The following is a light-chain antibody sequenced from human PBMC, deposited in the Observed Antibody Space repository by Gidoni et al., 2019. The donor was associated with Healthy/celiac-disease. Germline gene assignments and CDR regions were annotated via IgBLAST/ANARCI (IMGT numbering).Light chain of an antibody. CDR1: SSNLGAGYV. J-gene: IGLJ3*02. CDR3: QSYDSSLSGSRV. V-gene: IGLV1-40*01. CDR2: GNS. Sequence: QSVLTQPPSVSGAPGQRVTISCTGSSSNLGAGYVVHWYQQLPGTAPKLLIYGNSNRPSGVPDRCSGSKSGTSASLAITGLQAEDEADYYCQSYDSSLSGSRVFGGGTKLTVL.